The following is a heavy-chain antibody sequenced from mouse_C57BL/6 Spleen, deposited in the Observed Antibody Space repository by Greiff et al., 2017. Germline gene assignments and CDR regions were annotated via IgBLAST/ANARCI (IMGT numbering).Heavy chain of an antibody. Sequence: VQLKQSGPELVKPGASVKIPCKASGYTFTDYNMDWVKQSHGKSLEWIGDINPNNGGTIYNQKFKGTATLTVDKSSSTAYMELRSLTSEDTAVYYCARELGGLGDWYFDVWGTGTTVTVSS. V-gene: IGHV1-18*01. CDR3: ARELGGLGDWYFDV. CDR2: INPNNGGT. CDR1: GYTFTDYN. J-gene: IGHJ1*03. D-gene: IGHD4-1*01.